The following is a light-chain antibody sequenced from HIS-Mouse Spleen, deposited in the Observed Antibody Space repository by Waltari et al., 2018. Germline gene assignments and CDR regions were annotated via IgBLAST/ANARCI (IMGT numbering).Light chain of an antibody. Sequence: SALTPPAPVSRPPGPDITNSCPGTSSGGGSYILVSWYHQHPGNPPKLLMYEGSKRPSGLSKRFSGFKSGNTAYLTILGLQAEDDADDYCCSYAGSSTFVVVFGGGTKLTVL. V-gene: IGLV2-23*03. CDR3: CSYAGSSTFVVV. J-gene: IGLJ2*01. CDR2: EGS. CDR1: SSGGGSYIL.